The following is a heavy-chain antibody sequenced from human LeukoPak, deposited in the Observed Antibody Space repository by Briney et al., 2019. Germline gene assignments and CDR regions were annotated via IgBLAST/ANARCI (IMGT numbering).Heavy chain of an antibody. V-gene: IGHV3-74*01. CDR1: GFTFSSYW. CDR2: INSDGSST. CDR3: ARGGVLLWFGEKENWFDP. J-gene: IGHJ5*02. D-gene: IGHD3-10*01. Sequence: GGSLRLSCAASGFTFSSYWMHWVRQAPGKGLVWVSRINSDGSSTSHADSVKGRFTISRDNAKNTLYLQMNSLRAEDTAVYYCARGGVLLWFGEKENWFDPWGQGTLVTVSS.